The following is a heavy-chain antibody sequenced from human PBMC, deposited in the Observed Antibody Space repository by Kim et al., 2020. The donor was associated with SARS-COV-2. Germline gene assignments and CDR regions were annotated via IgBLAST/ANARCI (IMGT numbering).Heavy chain of an antibody. CDR1: GFTVSSDY. CDR3: ARAYYDILTYYYYGMDV. CDR2: INRGGNT. V-gene: IGHV3-53*01. Sequence: GGSLRLSCAASGFTVSSDYMNWVRQAPGKGLEWVSVINRGGNTNYADSVKGRFILSRDNSKNTLYLQMNSLRAEDTAVYYCARAYYDILTYYYYGMDVWGQGTTVTVS. D-gene: IGHD3-9*01. J-gene: IGHJ6*02.